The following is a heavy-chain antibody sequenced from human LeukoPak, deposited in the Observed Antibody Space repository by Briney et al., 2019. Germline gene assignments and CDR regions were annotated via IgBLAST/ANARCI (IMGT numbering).Heavy chain of an antibody. CDR1: GGSISSSSYY. J-gene: IGHJ3*02. Sequence: SETLSLTCTVSGGSISSSSYYWGWIRQPPGKGLEWIGSIYYSGSTYYNPSLKSRVTISVDTSKNQFSLKLSSVTAADTAVYYCARDRNRWEHSHYVGGAFDIWGQGTMVTVSS. D-gene: IGHD1-26*01. V-gene: IGHV4-39*02. CDR3: ARDRNRWEHSHYVGGAFDI. CDR2: IYYSGST.